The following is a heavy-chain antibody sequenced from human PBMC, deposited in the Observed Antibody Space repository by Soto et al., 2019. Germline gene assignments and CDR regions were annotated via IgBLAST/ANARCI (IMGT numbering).Heavy chain of an antibody. CDR3: ARDCIVVAGTTYYYYGMDV. J-gene: IGHJ6*02. Sequence: ASVKVSCKASGGTFSSYAISWVRQAPGQGLEWMGGIIPIFGTANYAQKFQGRVTITADESTSTAYMELSSLRSEDTAVYYCARDCIVVAGTTYYYYGMDVWGQGTTVTVSS. CDR2: IIPIFGTA. CDR1: GGTFSSYA. D-gene: IGHD6-19*01. V-gene: IGHV1-69*13.